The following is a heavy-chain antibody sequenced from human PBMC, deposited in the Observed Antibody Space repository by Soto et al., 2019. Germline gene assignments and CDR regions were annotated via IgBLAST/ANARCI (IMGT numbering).Heavy chain of an antibody. J-gene: IGHJ5*02. CDR1: GESFSGYY. D-gene: IGHD2-15*01. Sequence: SETLSLTCAVYGESFSGYYWSWIRQPPGKGLEWIGEINHRGSTNYNPSLKSRITISVDTSKNQFSLTLTSVTAADTAVYYCARQCRGVTCHWFVPWGQGTLVTVSS. CDR3: ARQCRGVTCHWFVP. V-gene: IGHV4-34*01. CDR2: INHRGST.